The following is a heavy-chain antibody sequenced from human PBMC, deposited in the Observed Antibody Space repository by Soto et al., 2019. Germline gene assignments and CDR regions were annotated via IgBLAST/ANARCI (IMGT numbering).Heavy chain of an antibody. D-gene: IGHD2-2*01. Sequence: GGSLRLSCAASGFTFSSYWMTWVRQAPGKGLEWVAHIKQDGSETYSIDSVKGRFTISRDNAKNSVYLQMNSLRVEDTAVYYSARDEGFVVVPGGQDTYYYYGMDVWGKGTTVTFPS. CDR1: GFTFSSYW. V-gene: IGHV3-7*04. CDR2: IKQDGSET. J-gene: IGHJ6*04. CDR3: ARDEGFVVVPGGQDTYYYYGMDV.